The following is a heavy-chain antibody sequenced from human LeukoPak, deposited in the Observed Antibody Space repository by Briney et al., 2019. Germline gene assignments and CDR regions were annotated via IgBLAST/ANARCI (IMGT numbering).Heavy chain of an antibody. CDR2: TYYRSKWYN. V-gene: IGHV6-1*01. J-gene: IGHJ4*02. Sequence: SQTLSLTCAISGDIVSSNSAAWNWIRQSPSRGLEWLVRTYYRSKWYNDYAVSVKSRITINPDTSKNQFSLQLNSVTPEDTAVYYCAYSWGNSPNYFDYWGQGTLVTVSS. D-gene: IGHD4-23*01. CDR1: GDIVSSNSAA. CDR3: AYSWGNSPNYFDY.